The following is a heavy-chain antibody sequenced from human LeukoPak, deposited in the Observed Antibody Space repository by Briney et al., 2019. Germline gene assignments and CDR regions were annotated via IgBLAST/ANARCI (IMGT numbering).Heavy chain of an antibody. Sequence: GGSLRLSFAASGFTSSSYSRNWVGQAPGKGREWVSSISSSSSYIYYADSVKGRFTISRDNAKNSLYLQMNSLRAEDTAVYYCASLSYAFDIWGQGTMVTVSS. CDR1: GFTSSSYS. J-gene: IGHJ3*02. CDR2: ISSSSSYI. CDR3: ASLSYAFDI. V-gene: IGHV3-21*01.